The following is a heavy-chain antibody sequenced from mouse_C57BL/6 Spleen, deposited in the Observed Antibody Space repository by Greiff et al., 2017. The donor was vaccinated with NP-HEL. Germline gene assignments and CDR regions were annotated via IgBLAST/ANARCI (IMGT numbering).Heavy chain of an antibody. CDR2: IHPNSGST. CDR3: ARGDGYDGDPYFDY. CDR1: GYTFTSYW. J-gene: IGHJ2*01. Sequence: VQLPQPGAELVKPGASVKLSCKASGYTFTSYWMHWVKQRPGQGLEWIGMIHPNSGSTNYNEKFKSKATLTVDKSSSTAYMQLSSLTSEDSAVYYCARGDGYDGDPYFDYWGQGTTLTVSS. V-gene: IGHV1-64*01. D-gene: IGHD2-2*01.